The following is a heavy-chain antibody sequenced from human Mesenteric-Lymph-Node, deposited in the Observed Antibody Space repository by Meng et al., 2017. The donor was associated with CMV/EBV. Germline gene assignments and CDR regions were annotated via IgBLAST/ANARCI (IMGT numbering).Heavy chain of an antibody. CDR2: INHSGST. J-gene: IGHJ4*02. D-gene: IGHD3-10*01. CDR3: AKSRGVYYGSGAYDN. CDR1: GGSFSGYY. Sequence: SETLSLTCAVYGGSFSGYYWSWIRQPPGKGLEWIGEINHSGSTNYNPSLKSRVTISVDTSKNQFSLKLSSVTAADTAIYYCAKSRGVYYGSGAYDNWGQGTLVTVSS. V-gene: IGHV4-34*01.